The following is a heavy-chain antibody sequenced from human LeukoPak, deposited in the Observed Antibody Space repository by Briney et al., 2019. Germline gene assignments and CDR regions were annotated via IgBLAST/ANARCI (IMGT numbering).Heavy chain of an antibody. D-gene: IGHD3-9*01. V-gene: IGHV3-53*04. J-gene: IGHJ4*02. CDR2: IYPAGSA. CDR1: GFIVSSNY. Sequence: GGSLRLSCAASGFIVSSNYMSWVRQAPGKGLEWVAIIYPAGSAYYPDSLKGRFTISRHNSDNTLFLQLNSLRAEDTAVYYCAREDILTGFDYWGQGTLVTVSS. CDR3: AREDILTGFDY.